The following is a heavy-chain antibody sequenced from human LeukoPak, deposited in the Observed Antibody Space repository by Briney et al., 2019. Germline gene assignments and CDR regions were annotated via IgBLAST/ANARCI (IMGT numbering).Heavy chain of an antibody. Sequence: GESLKISCKGSGYSFTNYWIGWVRQMPGKGLELMGIIYPGDSDTRYSPSFQGQVTISADKSISTAYLQWSSLKASDTAMYYCARNYYDSSGYYYVALGSFDYWGQGTLVTVSS. CDR3: ARNYYDSSGYYYVALGSFDY. CDR1: GYSFTNYW. D-gene: IGHD3-22*01. CDR2: IYPGDSDT. V-gene: IGHV5-51*01. J-gene: IGHJ4*02.